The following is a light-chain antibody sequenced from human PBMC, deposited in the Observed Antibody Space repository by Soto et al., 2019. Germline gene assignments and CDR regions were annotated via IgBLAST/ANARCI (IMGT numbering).Light chain of an antibody. Sequence: DIQMTQSPSTLSASVGDRVIITCRASQSISNWLAWYQQKPGKAPNLLIYKASSLESGVPSRFSGSGSGTEFTLTISSLQPDDFATYYCQQYNSYSWTFGQGTKVDIK. CDR1: QSISNW. CDR3: QQYNSYSWT. V-gene: IGKV1-5*03. CDR2: KAS. J-gene: IGKJ1*01.